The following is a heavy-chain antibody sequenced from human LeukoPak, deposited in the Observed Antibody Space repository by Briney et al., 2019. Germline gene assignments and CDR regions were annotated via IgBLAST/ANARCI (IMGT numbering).Heavy chain of an antibody. CDR2: FDPEDGET. D-gene: IGHD6-13*01. J-gene: IGHJ4*02. CDR1: GYTLTELS. V-gene: IGHV1-24*01. CDR3: ATRAPTGYSSSWYGYCFDY. Sequence: ASVKVSCKVSGYTLTELSMHWVRQAPGKGLEWMGGFDPEDGETIYAQKFQGRVTMTEDTSTDTAYMELSSLRSEDTAVYYCATRAPTGYSSSWYGYCFDYWGQGTLVTVSS.